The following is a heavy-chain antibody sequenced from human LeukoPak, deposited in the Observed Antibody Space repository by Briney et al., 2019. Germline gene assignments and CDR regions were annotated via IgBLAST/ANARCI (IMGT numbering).Heavy chain of an antibody. CDR1: GFTFKNYG. Sequence: PWGSLRLSCSASGFTFKNYGMHWVRQATGKGLEWGSFIWSDGNNRFYADSVKGRFTISRDNSKNMLFLQMDTLRAEDTALYYCAKDPGASVSGFHMDVWGKGTTVIVSS. CDR2: IWSDGNNR. J-gene: IGHJ6*03. D-gene: IGHD2-8*02. V-gene: IGHV3-30*02. CDR3: AKDPGASVSGFHMDV.